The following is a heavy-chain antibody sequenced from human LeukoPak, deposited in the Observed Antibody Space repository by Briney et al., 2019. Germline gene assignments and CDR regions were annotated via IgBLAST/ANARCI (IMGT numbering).Heavy chain of an antibody. J-gene: IGHJ4*02. CDR3: ARGGGYYDSSGNFDY. V-gene: IGHV3-53*01. CDR2: IYSGGKT. CDR1: GFTVSSNY. D-gene: IGHD3-22*01. Sequence: GSLRLSCAASGFTVSSNYMSWVRQAPGRGLEWVSVIYSGGKTYYADSVKGRFTISRDNSKNTLYLQMNSLRAEDTAVYYCARGGGYYDSSGNFDYWGQGTLLTVSS.